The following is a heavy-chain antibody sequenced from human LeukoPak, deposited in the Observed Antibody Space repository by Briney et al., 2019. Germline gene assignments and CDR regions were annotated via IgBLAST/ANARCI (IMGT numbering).Heavy chain of an antibody. CDR1: GFTFTDYA. CDR2: ILATRGNT. D-gene: IGHD1-7*01. J-gene: IGHJ5*02. V-gene: IGHV3-23*01. CDR3: TKPSNWNSNWFDP. Sequence: GGSLRLSCAASGFTFTDYAMTWVRQAPGRGLEWVSAILATRGNTYYADSVKGRFTISRDNSKNTLYLQMNSLRAEDTAVYYCTKPSNWNSNWFDPWGQGTLVTVS.